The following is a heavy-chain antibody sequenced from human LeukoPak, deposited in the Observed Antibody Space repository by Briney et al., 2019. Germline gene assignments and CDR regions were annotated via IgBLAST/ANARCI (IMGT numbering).Heavy chain of an antibody. CDR1: GFTFSSYA. CDR3: AKGKPRNDFWSGYYLDY. Sequence: GGSLRLSRAASGFTFSSYAMSWVRQAPGKGLEWVSAISGSGGSTYYADSVKGRFTISRDNSKNTLYLQMNSLRAEDTAVYYCAKGKPRNDFWSGYYLDYWGQGTLVTVSS. D-gene: IGHD3-3*01. V-gene: IGHV3-23*01. J-gene: IGHJ4*02. CDR2: ISGSGGST.